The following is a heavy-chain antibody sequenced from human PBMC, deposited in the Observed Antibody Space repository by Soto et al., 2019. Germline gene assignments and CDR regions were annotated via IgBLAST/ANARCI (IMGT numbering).Heavy chain of an antibody. CDR1: GYSFTSYW. CDR3: ARLELEAMHDYYYYYMDV. V-gene: IGHV5-51*01. J-gene: IGHJ6*03. CDR2: IYPGDSDT. D-gene: IGHD2-2*01. Sequence: GESLKISCKGSGYSFTSYWIGWVRQMPGKGLEWMGIIYPGDSDTRYSPSFQGQVTISADKSISTAYLQWSSLKASDTAMYYCARLELEAMHDYYYYYMDVWGKGTTVTVSS.